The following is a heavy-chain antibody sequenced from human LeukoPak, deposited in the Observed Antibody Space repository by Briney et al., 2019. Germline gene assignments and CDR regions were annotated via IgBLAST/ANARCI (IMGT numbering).Heavy chain of an antibody. D-gene: IGHD3-22*01. CDR1: VYTFTNYY. V-gene: IGHV1-46*01. CDR2: ITPSGGST. J-gene: IGHJ4*02. Sequence: ASVKVSFKPSVYTFTNYYMYWLRQAPGQGLEWMGIITPSGGSTSHAQKFQGRVTMTRDTSTSTVYMELSSLRSEDTAVYYCARGPLIVVAIILSTDYWGQGTLVTVSS. CDR3: ARGPLIVVAIILSTDY.